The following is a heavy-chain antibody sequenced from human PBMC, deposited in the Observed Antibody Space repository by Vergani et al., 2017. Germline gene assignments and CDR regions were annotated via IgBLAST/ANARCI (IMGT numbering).Heavy chain of an antibody. CDR1: GFTFSSYA. V-gene: IGHV3-23*01. CDR2: ISGSGGNT. CDR3: AKGVYCSSTSCYEGRGYYYGMGV. Sequence: EVQLLESGGGLVQPGGSLRLSCAASGFTFSSYAMSWVRQVPGKGLEWVSGISGSGGNTYYANSVKGRFTISRDNSKNTLYLQMNSLRADDTAVYYWAKGVYCSSTSCYEGRGYYYGMGVWGQGTTVTFSS. D-gene: IGHD2-2*01. J-gene: IGHJ6*02.